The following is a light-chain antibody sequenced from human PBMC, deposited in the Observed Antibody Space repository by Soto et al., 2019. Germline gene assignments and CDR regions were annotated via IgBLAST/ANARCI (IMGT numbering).Light chain of an antibody. V-gene: IGLV2-23*01. CDR1: SSDVGSYNL. CDR3: SSYAGSSTPYV. CDR2: EGS. Sequence: QSALTQPASVSGSPGQSITISCTGTSSDVGSYNLVSWYQQHPGKAPKLMIYEGSKRPSGVSNRFSGSKSGNTASLTISGLQAEDEADSYCSSYAGSSTPYVFGTGTKVTVL. J-gene: IGLJ1*01.